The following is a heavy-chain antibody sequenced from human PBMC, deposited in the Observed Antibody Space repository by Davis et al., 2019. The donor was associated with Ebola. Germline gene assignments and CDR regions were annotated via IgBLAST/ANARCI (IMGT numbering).Heavy chain of an antibody. V-gene: IGHV3-72*01. Sequence: GGSLRLSCAASGFTFSDHYMDWVRQAPGKGLEWVGRTRNKANSYSTEYAESVKGRFTISRDDSKNSLYLQMSSLKIEDTAVYHCAREVNNAFDVWAQGTMVIVSS. D-gene: IGHD3-22*01. CDR2: TRNKANSYST. CDR3: AREVNNAFDV. J-gene: IGHJ3*01. CDR1: GFTFSDHY.